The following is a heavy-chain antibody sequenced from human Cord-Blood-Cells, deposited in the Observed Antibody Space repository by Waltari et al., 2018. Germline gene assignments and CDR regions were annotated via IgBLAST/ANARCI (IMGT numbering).Heavy chain of an antibody. J-gene: IGHJ3*02. CDR3: ARGACSSTSCYPSDAFDI. V-gene: IGHV4-39*01. CDR2: LYYSGST. Sequence: LTCTVSGGSISSSSYYWGWIRQPPGKGLEWIGSLYYSGSTYYNPSLKSRVTISVDTSKNQFSLKLSSVTAADTAVYYCARGACSSTSCYPSDAFDIWGQGTMVTVSS. CDR1: GGSISSSSYY. D-gene: IGHD2-2*01.